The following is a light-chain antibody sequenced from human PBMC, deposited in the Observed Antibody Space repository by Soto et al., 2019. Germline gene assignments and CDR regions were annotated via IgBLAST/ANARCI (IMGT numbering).Light chain of an antibody. CDR3: SSYADSHTFLL. Sequence: QSVLTQPASVSGSPGQSITISCTGTSSDVGSYNPVSWYQHYPGTAPKLMISEVTKRPSGVSNRFSGSKSGNTASLTISGLQAEDEADYYCSSYADSHTFLLFGGGTQLTVL. CDR1: SSDVGSYNP. V-gene: IGLV2-23*02. CDR2: EVT. J-gene: IGLJ2*01.